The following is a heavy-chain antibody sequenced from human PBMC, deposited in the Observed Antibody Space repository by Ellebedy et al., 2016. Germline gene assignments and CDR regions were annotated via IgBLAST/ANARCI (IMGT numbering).Heavy chain of an antibody. J-gene: IGHJ4*02. V-gene: IGHV3-9*01. CDR2: ISWNSGSI. CDR3: AKEFVYIAVAQPHY. CDR1: GFTFDDYA. Sequence: GGSLRLSXAASGFTFDDYAMHWVRQAPGKGLEWASGISWNSGSIGYADSVKGRFTISRDNAKNSLYLQMKSLRAEDTALYYCAKEFVYIAVAQPHYWGQGTLVTVSS. D-gene: IGHD6-19*01.